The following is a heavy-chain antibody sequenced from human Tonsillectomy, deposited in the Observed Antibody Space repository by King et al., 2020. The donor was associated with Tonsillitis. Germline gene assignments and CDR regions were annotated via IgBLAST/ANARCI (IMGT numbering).Heavy chain of an antibody. D-gene: IGHD1-26*01. Sequence: QLQESGPGVVKPSETLSLTCTVSGGSISSSDHYWAWLRQPPGKGLELMGYMDYSGTIFYNPSLKSRITISGGTSENRFSLTLSSVTAADTAVYFCARYVDGSFDYWGQGALVTVSS. V-gene: IGHV4-39*01. CDR2: MDYSGTI. CDR3: ARYVDGSFDY. J-gene: IGHJ4*02. CDR1: GGSISSSDHY.